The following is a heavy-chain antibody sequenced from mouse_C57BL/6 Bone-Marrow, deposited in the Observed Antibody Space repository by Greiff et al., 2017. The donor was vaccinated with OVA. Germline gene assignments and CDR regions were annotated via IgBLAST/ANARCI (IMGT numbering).Heavy chain of an antibody. Sequence: QVQLQQSGAELMKPGASVKLSCKATGYTFTGYWIEWVKQRPGHGLEWIGEILPGSGSTNYNEKFKGKATFTADTSSNTAYMQLSSRTTEDSAIYYCGREDDYDGRGSYFDYWGQGTTLTVSS. J-gene: IGHJ2*01. CDR2: ILPGSGST. V-gene: IGHV1-9*01. CDR1: GYTFTGYW. CDR3: GREDDYDGRGSYFDY. D-gene: IGHD2-4*01.